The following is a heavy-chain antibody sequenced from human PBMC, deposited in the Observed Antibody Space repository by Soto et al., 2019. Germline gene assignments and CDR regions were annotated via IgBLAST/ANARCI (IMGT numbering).Heavy chain of an antibody. CDR2: IFVGDSDT. Sequence: LGESLKISCKGSGKFFSNYWIAWVRQMPGKGLEWMGVIFVGDSDTRYSPSFEGQVTISADKSISTVYLQWDSLKASDAAMYYCARLFFDLRYCSSTSCFNGPYGMDVWGQGTTVTVSS. CDR3: ARLFFDLRYCSSTSCFNGPYGMDV. D-gene: IGHD2-2*01. J-gene: IGHJ6*02. CDR1: GKFFSNYW. V-gene: IGHV5-51*01.